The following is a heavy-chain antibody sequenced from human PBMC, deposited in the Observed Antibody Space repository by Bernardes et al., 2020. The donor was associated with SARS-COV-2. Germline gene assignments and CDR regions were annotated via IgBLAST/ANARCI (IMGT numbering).Heavy chain of an antibody. D-gene: IGHD4-17*01. V-gene: IGHV3-48*01. J-gene: IGHJ5*02. Sequence: GGSLRLSCVGSGFIFTTYSMSWVRQAPGKGLEWLLFISSGGDTIHDADSVRGRFTVSRDDAKNSVYLQMNSLRAEDTAVYYCARIEYGVSGFDPWGQGTLVTVSS. CDR1: GFIFTTYS. CDR2: ISSGGDTI. CDR3: ARIEYGVSGFDP.